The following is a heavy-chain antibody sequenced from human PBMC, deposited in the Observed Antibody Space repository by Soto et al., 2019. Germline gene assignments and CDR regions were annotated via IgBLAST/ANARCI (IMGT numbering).Heavy chain of an antibody. Sequence: SETLSLTCTVSGGSISDFYWGWIRQPPGKGLEWIGYIYYSGSTNYNPSLKSRVTISVDTSKNQFSLNLRSMSPADTAVYYCARVGGLAARTFDYWGPGTLVTVSS. J-gene: IGHJ4*02. CDR3: ARVGGLAARTFDY. CDR2: IYYSGST. CDR1: GGSISDFY. V-gene: IGHV4-59*13. D-gene: IGHD6-6*01.